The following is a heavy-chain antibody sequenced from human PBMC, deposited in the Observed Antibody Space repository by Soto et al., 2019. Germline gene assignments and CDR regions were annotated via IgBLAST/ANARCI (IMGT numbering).Heavy chain of an antibody. CDR1: GGTFSSYT. Sequence: QVQLVQSGAEVKKPGSSVKVSCKASGGTFSSYTISWVRQAPGQGLEWMGRIIPILGIANYAQKFQGRVTITADKSTSTAYMELSSLRSEDTAVYYCASATIFGVVAFDYWGQGTLVTVSS. CDR3: ASATIFGVVAFDY. J-gene: IGHJ4*02. CDR2: IIPILGIA. D-gene: IGHD3-3*01. V-gene: IGHV1-69*02.